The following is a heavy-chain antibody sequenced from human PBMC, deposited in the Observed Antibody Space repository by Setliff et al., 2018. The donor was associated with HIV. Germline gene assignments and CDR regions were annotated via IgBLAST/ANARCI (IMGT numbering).Heavy chain of an antibody. D-gene: IGHD3-22*01. J-gene: IGHJ4*02. CDR2: INESGTS. V-gene: IGHV4-34*01. Sequence: PSETLSLTCAVYGGPFSGYYWSWIRQPPGKGLEWIGEINESGTSNSNPSLESRVTMSVDASKTHFSLKLSSVTAADTALYFCAGGRQGLYYYSSGFSRGRYYDLWGQGTLVTVSS. CDR1: GGPFSGYY. CDR3: AGGRQGLYYYSSGFSRGRYYDL.